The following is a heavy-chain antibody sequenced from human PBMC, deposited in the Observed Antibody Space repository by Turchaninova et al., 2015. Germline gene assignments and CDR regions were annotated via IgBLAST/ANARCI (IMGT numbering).Heavy chain of an antibody. D-gene: IGHD2-8*02. J-gene: IGHJ4*02. CDR3: ARLTGDRLFDF. Sequence: EVXXAQSGXEVXXXGEXXXISCKGSGNSLTFYWLAWVRQTPGKGLEYMGISYPGDSETRYSPSFQGQVTFSADKSISTAYLQWSSLRASDTAMYYCARLTGDRLFDFWGQGTLVTVSS. V-gene: IGHV5-51*01. CDR1: GNSLTFYW. CDR2: SYPGDSET.